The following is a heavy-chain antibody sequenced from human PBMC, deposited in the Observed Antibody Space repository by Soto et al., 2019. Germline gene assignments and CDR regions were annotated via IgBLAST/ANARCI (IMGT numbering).Heavy chain of an antibody. CDR1: GFTFRSHW. Sequence: GSLRLSCAASGFTFRSHWMHWVRQAPGKGLVWVSHINNDGSGATYADSVKGQFTISRDNAENTVYLQMNSLRVEDTAVYYCTRDSSLSFDCWGQGALVTVSS. CDR2: INNDGSGA. CDR3: TRDSSLSFDC. V-gene: IGHV3-74*01. J-gene: IGHJ4*02.